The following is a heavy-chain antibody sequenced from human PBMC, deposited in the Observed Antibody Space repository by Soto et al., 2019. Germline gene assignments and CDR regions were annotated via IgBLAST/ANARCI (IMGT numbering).Heavy chain of an antibody. CDR1: GFTFGSYA. V-gene: IGHV3-23*01. J-gene: IGHJ6*03. CDR2: LGGNGFTT. Sequence: EVQLLESGGGLVQPGGSLRLSCVVSGFTFGSYAMSWVRQAPEKGPEWVAILGGNGFTTYYAHSVKGRFTISGDKSKSTLFLQMNSLRADVTGVYYCAKALRPSLIFFYYMAVWGRGTSVTVPS. D-gene: IGHD2-2*01. CDR3: AKALRPSLIFFYYMAV.